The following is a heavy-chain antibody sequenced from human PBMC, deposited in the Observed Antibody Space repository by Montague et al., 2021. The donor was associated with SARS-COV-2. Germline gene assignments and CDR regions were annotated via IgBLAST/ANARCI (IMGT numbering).Heavy chain of an antibody. D-gene: IGHD4-17*01. V-gene: IGHV2-5*02. J-gene: IGHJ3*02. CDR1: GFSLTTPGVG. CDR2: IYWDGDT. Sequence: PPLVKPTQSLTLTCSFSGFSLTTPGVGVGWVRQPPGKALEWLALIYWDGDTRYSPSLRGRLTITKDTSKNRLVLTMTNVDPLDTATYYFAEHLMQQDDYGDFFDAFNMWGHGTLVTVSS. CDR3: AEHLMQQDDYGDFFDAFNM.